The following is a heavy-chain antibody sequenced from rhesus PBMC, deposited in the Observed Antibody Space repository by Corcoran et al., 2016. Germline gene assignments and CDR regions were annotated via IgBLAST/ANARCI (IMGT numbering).Heavy chain of an antibody. D-gene: IGHD4-29*01. Sequence: QVQLQESGPGLVKPSETLSLTCAVSGGSISSSYYYWSWIRQAPGKGLEWIGYISYGGSTSYNPSRKRRVTISRDTSKNQFSLRLSSVTAADTAVYYYARHPPWSYGSSYFDYWGQGVLVTVSS. V-gene: IGHV4-122*02. CDR2: ISYGGST. CDR3: ARHPPWSYGSSYFDY. J-gene: IGHJ4*01. CDR1: GGSISSSYYY.